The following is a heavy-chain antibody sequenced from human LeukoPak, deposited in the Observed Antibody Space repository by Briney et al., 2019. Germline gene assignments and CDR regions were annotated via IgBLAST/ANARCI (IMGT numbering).Heavy chain of an antibody. Sequence: GGSLRLSCAASGFTFSSYWMHWVRQAPGKGLEWVSYISSSGSTIYYADSVKGRFTISRDNAKNSPYLQMNSLRAEDTAVYYCARRNYYDSSGFDPWGQGTLVTVSS. V-gene: IGHV3-48*04. CDR1: GFTFSSYW. CDR2: ISSSGSTI. D-gene: IGHD3-22*01. J-gene: IGHJ5*02. CDR3: ARRNYYDSSGFDP.